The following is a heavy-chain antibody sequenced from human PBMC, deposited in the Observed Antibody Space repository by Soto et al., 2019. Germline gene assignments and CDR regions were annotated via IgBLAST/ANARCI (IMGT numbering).Heavy chain of an antibody. CDR1: GGTFSSYA. D-gene: IGHD2-2*01. J-gene: IGHJ4*02. CDR2: IIPIFGTA. Sequence: QVQLVQSGAEVKKPGSSVKVSCKASGGTFSSYAISWVRQAPGQGLEWMGGIIPIFGTANYAQKFQGRVTITENKPTTTAYRGRSSLRSEDTAVYSWARGGTPPPYAYGGQEPLVPVPS. V-gene: IGHV1-69*06. CDR3: ARGGTPPPYAY.